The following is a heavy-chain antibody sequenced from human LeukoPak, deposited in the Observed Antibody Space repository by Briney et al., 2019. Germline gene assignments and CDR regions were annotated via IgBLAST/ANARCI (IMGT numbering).Heavy chain of an antibody. Sequence: GGSLRLSCAASGFIFDDFAMHWVRQAPGKGPEWVSSIGGSGGTTYYADSVKGRFTISTDNSKNTLYLQMNSLRAEDTAVYYCAKAPATGEGYYYYYMDVWGKGTTVTVSS. V-gene: IGHV3-23*01. CDR2: IGGSGGTT. CDR3: AKAPATGEGYYYYYMDV. D-gene: IGHD7-27*01. J-gene: IGHJ6*03. CDR1: GFIFDDFA.